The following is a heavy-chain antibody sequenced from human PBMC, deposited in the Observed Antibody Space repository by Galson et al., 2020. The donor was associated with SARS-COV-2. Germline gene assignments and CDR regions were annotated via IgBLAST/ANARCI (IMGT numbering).Heavy chain of an antibody. J-gene: IGHJ5*02. V-gene: IGHV5-51*01. Sequence: GESLKISCKGSGYSFTSYWIGWVRQMPGKGLEWMGIIYPGDSDTRYSPSFQGQVTISADKSISTAYLQWSSLKASDTAMYFCARRVIRDCSGGSCYYWFDPWGQGTLVTVSS. D-gene: IGHD2-15*01. CDR3: ARRVIRDCSGGSCYYWFDP. CDR1: GYSFTSYW. CDR2: IYPGDSDT.